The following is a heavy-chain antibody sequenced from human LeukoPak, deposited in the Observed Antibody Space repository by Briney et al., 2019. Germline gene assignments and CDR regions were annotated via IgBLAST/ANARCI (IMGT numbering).Heavy chain of an antibody. V-gene: IGHV3-7*01. CDR2: INQDGSET. CDR1: GFSFVGYW. D-gene: IGHD4-23*01. Sequence: GGSLRLSCAVSGFSFVGYWMTWVRQAPGKGLEWVANINQDGSETYYVDSVKGRFTISRANPKNSLYLQMNSLRAEDTALYYCARSPPFTVAGWFDPWGQGTLVTVSS. CDR3: ARSPPFTVAGWFDP. J-gene: IGHJ5*02.